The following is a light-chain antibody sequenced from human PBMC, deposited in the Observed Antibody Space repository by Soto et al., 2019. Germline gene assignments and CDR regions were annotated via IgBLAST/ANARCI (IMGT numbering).Light chain of an antibody. V-gene: IGKV3D-20*02. CDR2: GAS. J-gene: IGKJ5*01. CDR1: QSVSSSQ. CDR3: QQRSNWPSIT. Sequence: EIVLTQSPGTLSLSPGERATLSFRASQSVSSSQLAWYQQKPGQAPRLLMYGASSRATGIPDRLSGSGSGTDFTLTISSLEPEDFAVYYCQQRSNWPSITFGQGTRLEIK.